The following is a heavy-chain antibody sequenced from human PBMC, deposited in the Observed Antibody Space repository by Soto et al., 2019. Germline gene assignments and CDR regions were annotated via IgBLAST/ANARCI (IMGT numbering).Heavy chain of an antibody. CDR3: ARDRAPYYDFWSGYENAFDI. Sequence: GASVKVSCKASGGTFSSYAISWVRQAPGQGLEWMGGIIPIFGTANYAQKFQGRVTITADESTSTAYMELGSLRSEDTAVYYCARDRAPYYDFWSGYENAFDIWGQGTMVTVSS. CDR1: GGTFSSYA. CDR2: IIPIFGTA. J-gene: IGHJ3*02. D-gene: IGHD3-3*01. V-gene: IGHV1-69*13.